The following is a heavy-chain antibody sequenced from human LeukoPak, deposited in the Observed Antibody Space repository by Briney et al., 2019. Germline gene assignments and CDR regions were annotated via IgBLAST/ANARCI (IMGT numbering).Heavy chain of an antibody. J-gene: IGHJ5*02. Sequence: GRSLRLSCAASGFTFNSYGMYWVRQAPGKGLEWVALISYDGRNIYYADSVKGRFAISRDNSKNTLYLQMNSLRAEDTAVYYCARDFRAYCGGDCPNWFDPWGQGTLVTVSS. CDR1: GFTFNSYG. CDR3: ARDFRAYCGGDCPNWFDP. D-gene: IGHD2-21*01. CDR2: ISYDGRNI. V-gene: IGHV3-30*03.